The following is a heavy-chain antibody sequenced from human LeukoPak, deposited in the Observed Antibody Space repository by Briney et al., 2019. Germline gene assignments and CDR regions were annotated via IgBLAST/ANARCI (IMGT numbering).Heavy chain of an antibody. Sequence: GGSLRLSCAASGFTFSSYSMNWVRQAPGKGLEWVSYISSSSSTIYYADSVKGRFTISRDNAKNSLYLEMNSLRAEDTAVYYCAELGITMIGGVWGKGTTVTISS. CDR3: AELGITMIGGV. CDR1: GFTFSSYS. J-gene: IGHJ6*04. D-gene: IGHD3-10*02. V-gene: IGHV3-48*04. CDR2: ISSSSSTI.